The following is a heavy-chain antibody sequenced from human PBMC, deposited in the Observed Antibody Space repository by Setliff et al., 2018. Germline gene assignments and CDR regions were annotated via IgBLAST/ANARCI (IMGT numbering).Heavy chain of an antibody. D-gene: IGHD1-1*01. V-gene: IGHV4-39*01. CDR1: GGSIAGSTYY. CDR2: IYYSGTT. J-gene: IGHJ4*02. CDR3: ARTGTYRYFDY. Sequence: PSETLSLTCNVSGGSIAGSTYYWGGIRQPPGKGLEWIGRIYYSGTTYYNSCLRSRVTKSVDTSTTQFSLKLSSVTAADTAVYYCARTGTYRYFDYWGQGTLVTVSS.